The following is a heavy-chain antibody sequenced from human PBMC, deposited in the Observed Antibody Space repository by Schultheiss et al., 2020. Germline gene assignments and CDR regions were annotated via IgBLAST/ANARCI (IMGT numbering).Heavy chain of an antibody. Sequence: SQPLSLTCTVSGGSISSSSYYWGWIRQPPGKGLEWIGEINHSGSTNYNPSLKSRVTISVDKSKNQFSLKLSSVTAADTAVYYCARAATAMWSYYYYGMDVWGQGTTVTVSS. CDR3: ARAATAMWSYYYYGMDV. V-gene: IGHV4-39*07. CDR2: INHSGST. D-gene: IGHD5-18*01. J-gene: IGHJ6*02. CDR1: GGSISSSSYY.